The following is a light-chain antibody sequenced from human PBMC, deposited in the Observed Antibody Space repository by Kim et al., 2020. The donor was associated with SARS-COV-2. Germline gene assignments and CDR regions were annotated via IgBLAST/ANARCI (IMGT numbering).Light chain of an antibody. CDR1: QGIRNY. CDR2: AAA. Sequence: GDRVTITCRARQGIRNYLAWYQQKPGTVPKLLIYAAATLQSGVPSRFSGSGSGTDFTLTISSLQPEDVATYYCQKYNSAPFAFGPGTKVDIK. J-gene: IGKJ3*01. CDR3: QKYNSAPFA. V-gene: IGKV1-27*01.